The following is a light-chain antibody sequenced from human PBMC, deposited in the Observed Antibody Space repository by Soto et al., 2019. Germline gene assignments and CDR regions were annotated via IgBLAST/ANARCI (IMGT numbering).Light chain of an antibody. V-gene: IGKV4-1*01. Sequence: DIVMTQSPDSLAVSLGERATINFKSIHIFLYSSNNKNYLVWYQQKPGQPPKLLLYWASTRESGVPDRFSGSGSGTDFTLTISSLQAEDVAVYYCQQYYSTPLTFGGGTKVDIK. CDR3: QQYYSTPLT. CDR1: HIFLYSSNNKNY. CDR2: WAS. J-gene: IGKJ4*01.